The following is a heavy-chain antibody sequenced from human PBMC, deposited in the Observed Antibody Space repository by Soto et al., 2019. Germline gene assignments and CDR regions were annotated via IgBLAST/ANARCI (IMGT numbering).Heavy chain of an antibody. CDR3: ASEYNWTLTFDY. D-gene: IGHD1-20*01. Sequence: PAEPLSLTFNVSGSSISGYYWSWIRQPPGKGLEWIGYIYYSGSTNYNHSLKSRFTISRDNSKNTLYLQMNSLRAEDTAVYYCASEYNWTLTFDYWGQGTLVTVSS. CDR1: GSSISGYY. V-gene: IGHV4-59*12. CDR2: IYYSGST. J-gene: IGHJ4*02.